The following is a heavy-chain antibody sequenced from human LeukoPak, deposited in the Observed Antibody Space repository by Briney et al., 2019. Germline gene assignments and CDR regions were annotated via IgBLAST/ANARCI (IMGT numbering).Heavy chain of an antibody. J-gene: IGHJ5*02. V-gene: IGHV1-2*02. Sequence: LWASVKVSCKASGYTFTSYGISWVRQAPGQGLEWMGWINPNSGGTNYAQKFQGRVTMTRDTSISTAYMELSRLRSDDTAVYYCARILRRGQLVNWFDPWGQGTLVTVSS. CDR3: ARILRRGQLVNWFDP. CDR2: INPNSGGT. CDR1: GYTFTSYG. D-gene: IGHD6-6*01.